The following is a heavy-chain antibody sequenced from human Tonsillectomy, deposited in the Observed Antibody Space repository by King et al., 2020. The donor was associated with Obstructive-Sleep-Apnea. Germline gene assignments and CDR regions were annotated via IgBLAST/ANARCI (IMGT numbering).Heavy chain of an antibody. J-gene: IGHJ4*02. CDR3: ARTIGTTPVHPFDY. CDR2: IYYSGRT. Sequence: MQLQESGPGLVKPSETLSLICTVSGVSISSSSYYWGWIRQPPGKGLDWIGNIYYSGRTPYNPSRKNRVIISADTSKNQFSLKLSSVTAAETSVYYCARTIGTTPVHPFDYWGQGTLVTVSS. V-gene: IGHV4-39*07. CDR1: GVSISSSSYY. D-gene: IGHD1-1*01.